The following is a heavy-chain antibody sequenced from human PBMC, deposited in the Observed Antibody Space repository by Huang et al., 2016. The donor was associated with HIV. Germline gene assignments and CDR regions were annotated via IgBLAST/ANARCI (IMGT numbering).Heavy chain of an antibody. CDR3: VRVRRVMDTYCVADCSTLEAFDI. CDR2: IKTDSGKP. D-gene: IGHD2-21*02. V-gene: IGHV7-4-1*02. J-gene: IGHJ3*02. CDR1: GYTFTNYG. Sequence: QVQLVQSGSELKKPGASVKVSCKASGYTFTNYGVHWVRQAPGQGLEWMGVIKTDSGKPIYGQSRTGRFVFSLDTSVNTAYLQISSLKAADSAIYYCVRVRRVMDTYCVADCSTLEAFDIWGQGTVVTVSA.